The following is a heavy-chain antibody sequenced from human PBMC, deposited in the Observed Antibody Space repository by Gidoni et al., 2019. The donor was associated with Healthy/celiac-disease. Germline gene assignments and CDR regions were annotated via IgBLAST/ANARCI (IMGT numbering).Heavy chain of an antibody. Sequence: QVQLVESGGGVVQPGRYLRLSCAASGFTFSSYGMHWARQAPGKGLDWVAVIWYDGSNKYYADSVKGRFTISRDNSKNTLYLQMNSLRAEDTAVYYCARDKGAARPAWYFDLWGRGTLVTVSS. V-gene: IGHV3-33*01. CDR3: ARDKGAARPAWYFDL. D-gene: IGHD6-6*01. CDR2: IWYDGSNK. CDR1: GFTFSSYG. J-gene: IGHJ2*01.